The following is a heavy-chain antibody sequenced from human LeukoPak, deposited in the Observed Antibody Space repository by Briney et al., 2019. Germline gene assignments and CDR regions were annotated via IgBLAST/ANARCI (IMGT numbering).Heavy chain of an antibody. CDR1: GYTFTGYH. V-gene: IGHV1-2*02. CDR2: INVKSAGT. CDR3: ARAFTLQSSSSSSDF. Sequence: ASVKVSCKASGYTFTGYHIHWVRQAPGQGLEWMGWINVKSAGTKYAQKFQGRVSMTRDMSISTAYMELSRLGSDDTAVYYCARAFTLQSSSSSSDFWGQGTLVTVSS. D-gene: IGHD6-6*01. J-gene: IGHJ4*02.